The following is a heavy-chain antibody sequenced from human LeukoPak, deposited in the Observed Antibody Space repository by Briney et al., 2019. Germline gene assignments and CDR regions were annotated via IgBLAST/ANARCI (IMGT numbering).Heavy chain of an antibody. CDR2: MNPNSGNT. Sequence: ASVKVSCKASGYTFTSYDINWVRQATGQGLEWMGWMNPNSGNTGYAQKFQGRVTMTRNTSISTAYMELSSLRSEDTAVYHCARRRIVPAAVLDPWGQGTLVTVSS. V-gene: IGHV1-8*01. J-gene: IGHJ5*02. CDR1: GYTFTSYD. D-gene: IGHD2-2*01. CDR3: ARRRIVPAAVLDP.